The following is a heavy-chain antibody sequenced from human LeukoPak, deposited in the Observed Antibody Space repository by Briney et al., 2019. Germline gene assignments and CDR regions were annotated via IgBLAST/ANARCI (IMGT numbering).Heavy chain of an antibody. Sequence: PSETLSLTCTVSGGSISSYYWSWIRQPPGKGLEWIGYIYYSGSTNYNPSLKSRVTISVDTSKNQFSLKLSSVTAADTAVYYCARGSGYGDYYDYWGQGTLVTVSS. J-gene: IGHJ4*02. CDR1: GGSISSYY. D-gene: IGHD4-17*01. CDR3: ARGSGYGDYYDY. V-gene: IGHV4-59*12. CDR2: IYYSGST.